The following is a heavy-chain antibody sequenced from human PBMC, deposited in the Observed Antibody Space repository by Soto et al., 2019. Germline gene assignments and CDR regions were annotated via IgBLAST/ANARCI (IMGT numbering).Heavy chain of an antibody. J-gene: IGHJ3*02. V-gene: IGHV3-30-3*01. Sequence: QPGGSLRLSCAASGFTFSSYAMHWVRQAPGKGLEWVAVISYDGSNKYYADSVKGRFTISGDNSKNTLYLQMNSLRAEDTAVYYCARAGRGTNGVCYIWGQGTMVTVSS. CDR1: GFTFSSYA. CDR2: ISYDGSNK. D-gene: IGHD2-8*01. CDR3: ARAGRGTNGVCYI.